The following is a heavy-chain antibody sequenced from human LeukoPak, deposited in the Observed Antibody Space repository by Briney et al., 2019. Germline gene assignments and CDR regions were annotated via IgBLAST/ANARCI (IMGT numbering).Heavy chain of an antibody. D-gene: IGHD3-3*01. V-gene: IGHV3-7*01. CDR1: GFIFTNYF. CDR3: ATDRGWRTSGYYLYYFEY. CDR2: IKHDGSEK. Sequence: GGSLRLSCAASGFIFTNYFMSWVRQAPGKGLEWAASIKHDGSEKYYVDSVRGRFTISRDNTMNSLYLQMSSLRAEDTAVYYCATDRGWRTSGYYLYYFEYWGQGTLVTFSS. J-gene: IGHJ4*02.